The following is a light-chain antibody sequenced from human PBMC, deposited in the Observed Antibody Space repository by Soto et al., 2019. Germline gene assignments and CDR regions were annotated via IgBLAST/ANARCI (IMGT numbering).Light chain of an antibody. CDR3: SSYAGNTVI. V-gene: IGLV2-8*01. CDR1: SSDVGGYNY. Sequence: QSALTQPPSASGSPGQSVTISCTGTSSDVGGYNYASWYQKHPGKAPQLMIYDVSKRPSGVPDRFSGSKSDNTASLTVSGLQSEDEADYYCSSYAGNTVIFGGGTKLTVL. J-gene: IGLJ2*01. CDR2: DVS.